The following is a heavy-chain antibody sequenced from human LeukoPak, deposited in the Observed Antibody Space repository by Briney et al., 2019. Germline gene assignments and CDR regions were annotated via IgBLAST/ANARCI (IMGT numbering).Heavy chain of an antibody. CDR1: GFTFSSYA. Sequence: PGGSLRLSCAASGFTFSSYAMSWVRQAPGKGLEWVSAISGSGGSTYYADSVKGRFTISRDNSKNTLYLQMNSLRAEDTAVYYCAVRTVAAPQMVPFFDPWGQGTLVTVSS. CDR2: ISGSGGST. J-gene: IGHJ5*02. V-gene: IGHV3-23*01. D-gene: IGHD6-6*01. CDR3: AVRTVAAPQMVPFFDP.